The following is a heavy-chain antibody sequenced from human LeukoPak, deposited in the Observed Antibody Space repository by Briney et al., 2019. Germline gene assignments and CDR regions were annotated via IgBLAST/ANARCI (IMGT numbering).Heavy chain of an antibody. D-gene: IGHD5-18*01. CDR3: AAWIPPRFDWFDP. J-gene: IGHJ5*02. Sequence: ASVKVSCKASVYTFTSYDINWVRQATGQGLEWMGWMNPNSSNTGYAQKFQGRVTVTRNTSISTAYMELSSLRSEDTAVYYCAAWIPPRFDWFDPWGQGTLVTVSS. V-gene: IGHV1-8*01. CDR1: VYTFTSYD. CDR2: MNPNSSNT.